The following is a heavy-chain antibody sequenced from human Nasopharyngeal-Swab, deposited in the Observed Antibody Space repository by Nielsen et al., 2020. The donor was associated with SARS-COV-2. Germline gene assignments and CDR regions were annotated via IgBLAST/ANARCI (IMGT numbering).Heavy chain of an antibody. D-gene: IGHD3-10*02. CDR2: IFPRDSGT. J-gene: IGHJ4*02. V-gene: IGHV5-51*01. CDR3: ATYVRGAPVDY. CDR1: GYDFLSYY. Sequence: GYDFLSYYIGWVRQMPGKGLEWMAIIFPRDSGTKYSPSFQGHVTISVDKSINTVYLQWSSLTASDSAMYYCATYVRGAPVDYWGQGTLVTVSS.